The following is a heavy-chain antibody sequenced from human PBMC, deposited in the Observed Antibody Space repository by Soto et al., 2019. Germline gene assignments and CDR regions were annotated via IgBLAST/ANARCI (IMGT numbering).Heavy chain of an antibody. Sequence: PGESLKISCKGSGYNFNNYWINWVRQMPGKGLEWMGRIDPYDSYTNYSPSFQGHVTISVDTSSSTAYLQWSSLKASDTAMYYCARHAAGKYYDSSGSQVWYFDLWGRGTLVTVSS. V-gene: IGHV5-10-1*01. J-gene: IGHJ2*01. CDR2: IDPYDSYT. CDR3: ARHAAGKYYDSSGSQVWYFDL. D-gene: IGHD3-22*01. CDR1: GYNFNNYW.